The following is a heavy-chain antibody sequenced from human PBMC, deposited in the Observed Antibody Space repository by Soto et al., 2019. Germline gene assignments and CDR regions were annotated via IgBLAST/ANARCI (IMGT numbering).Heavy chain of an antibody. CDR2: IYYSGST. Sequence: SETLSLTCTVSGGSISSGGYYWSWIRQHPGKGLEWIGYIYYSGSTYYNPSLKSRVTISVDTSKNQFSLKLSSVTAADTAVYYCARAGITGTTYYFDYWGQGTLVTVSS. V-gene: IGHV4-31*03. J-gene: IGHJ4*02. D-gene: IGHD1-7*01. CDR3: ARAGITGTTYYFDY. CDR1: GGSISSGGYY.